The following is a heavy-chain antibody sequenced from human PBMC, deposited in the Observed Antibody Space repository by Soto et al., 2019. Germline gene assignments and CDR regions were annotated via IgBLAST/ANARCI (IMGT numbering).Heavy chain of an antibody. CDR1: GGTFSSYA. CDR2: IIPIFGTA. Sequence: GASVKVSCKASGGTFSSYAISWVRQAPGQGLEWMGGIIPIFGTANYAQKFQGRVTITADESTSTAYMELSSLRSEDTAVYYCARVGHYYDSSGFDYWGQGTLVTVSS. D-gene: IGHD3-22*01. J-gene: IGHJ4*02. V-gene: IGHV1-69*13. CDR3: ARVGHYYDSSGFDY.